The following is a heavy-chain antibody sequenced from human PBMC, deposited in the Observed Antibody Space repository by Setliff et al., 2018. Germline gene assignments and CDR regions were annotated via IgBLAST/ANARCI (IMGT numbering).Heavy chain of an antibody. CDR2: IGAYNGNT. CDR1: GYTFTSYG. J-gene: IGHJ6*03. CDR3: ARESNGDYVPYYYYYYMDV. Sequence: ASVKVSCKASGYTFTSYGISWVRQAPGQGLEWMGWIGAYNGNTNYAQKLQGRVTMTTDTSTSTAYMELRSLRSDDTAVYYCARESNGDYVPYYYYYYMDVWGKGTTVTVSS. V-gene: IGHV1-18*01. D-gene: IGHD4-17*01.